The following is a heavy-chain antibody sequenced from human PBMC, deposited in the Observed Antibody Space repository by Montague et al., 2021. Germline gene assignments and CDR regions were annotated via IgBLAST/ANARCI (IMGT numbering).Heavy chain of an antibody. J-gene: IGHJ4*02. V-gene: IGHV4-39*01. Sequence: SETLSLTCIVSGGSISSSNYHWGWIRQPPGKGLERIGSITYTGNTYYNPSLKSRVTMSVDTSRNQFSLKLTSVTAADTAVYYCARLDIVLIYWGFDYWGQGTLVTVSS. D-gene: IGHD2-8*01. CDR2: ITYTGNT. CDR1: GGSISSSNYH. CDR3: ARLDIVLIYWGFDY.